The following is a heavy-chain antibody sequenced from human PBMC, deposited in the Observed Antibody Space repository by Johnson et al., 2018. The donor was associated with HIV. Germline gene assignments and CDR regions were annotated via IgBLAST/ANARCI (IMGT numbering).Heavy chain of an antibody. Sequence: VQLVESGGGLVQPGGSLRLSCAASGFTVSSNYMSWVRQAPGKGLEWVSVIYSGGSTYYADSVKGRFTISRDNSKNTLYLQMNSLRAEDTAVYYCARDLTNWGVGDAFDIWGQGTMVTVSS. V-gene: IGHV3-66*02. CDR1: GFTVSSNY. CDR3: ARDLTNWGVGDAFDI. J-gene: IGHJ3*02. CDR2: IYSGGST. D-gene: IGHD7-27*01.